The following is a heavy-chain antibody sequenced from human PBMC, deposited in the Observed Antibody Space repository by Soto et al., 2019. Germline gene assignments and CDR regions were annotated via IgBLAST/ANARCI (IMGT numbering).Heavy chain of an antibody. Sequence: QITLKESGPTLVKPTQTLTLTCTFSGLSLSTGGVGVGWIRQPPGKALEWLAHFYWDDGQRYSPSLRSRLTITRDTSKNQVVLTMTNMDPVDTATYYCAHRRRNYGMDVWGQGTMVTVSS. CDR2: FYWDDGQ. V-gene: IGHV2-5*02. CDR3: AHRRRNYGMDV. CDR1: GLSLSTGGVG. J-gene: IGHJ6*02.